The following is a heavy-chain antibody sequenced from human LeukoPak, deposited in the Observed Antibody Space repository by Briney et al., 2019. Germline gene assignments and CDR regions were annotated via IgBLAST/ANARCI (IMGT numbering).Heavy chain of an antibody. J-gene: IGHJ3*02. CDR3: ARAQLLLWFGELLPSHAFDI. CDR1: GYTFTSYY. CDR2: INPNSGGT. D-gene: IGHD3-10*01. Sequence: ASVKVSCKASGYTFTSYYMHWVRQAPGQGLEWMGWINPNSGGTNYAQKFQGRVTMTRDTSISTAYMGLSRLRSDDTAVYYCARAQLLLWFGELLPSHAFDIWGQGTMVTVSS. V-gene: IGHV1-2*02.